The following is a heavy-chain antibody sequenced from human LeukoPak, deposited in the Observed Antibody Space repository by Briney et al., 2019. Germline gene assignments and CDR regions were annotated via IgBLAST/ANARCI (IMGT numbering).Heavy chain of an antibody. J-gene: IGHJ5*02. Sequence: SSRKVSSKPSGGTFSSYAISWVRQAPGQEREWMRGIMLIFGTANYAQKFQGRVTITADESTSKDYMELRSLRSAAEAVYYCARGGYYGSGTYQYNWFDAWGQGTLVTVSS. V-gene: IGHV1-69*01. D-gene: IGHD3-10*01. CDR3: ARGGYYGSGTYQYNWFDA. CDR2: IMLIFGTA. CDR1: GGTFSSYA.